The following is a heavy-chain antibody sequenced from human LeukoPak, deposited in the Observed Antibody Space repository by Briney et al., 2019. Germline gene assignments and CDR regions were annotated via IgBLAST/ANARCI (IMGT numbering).Heavy chain of an antibody. CDR2: INHSGST. Sequence: SETLSLTCAVYGGSFSGYYWSWIRQPPGKGLEWIGEINHSGSTNYNPSLKSRVTISVDTSKNQFSLKLSSVTAADTAVYYCARHKLEHSSGWYYYYYYYMDVWGKGTTVTISS. CDR3: ARHKLEHSSGWYYYYYYYMDV. V-gene: IGHV4-34*01. CDR1: GGSFSGYY. J-gene: IGHJ6*03. D-gene: IGHD6-19*01.